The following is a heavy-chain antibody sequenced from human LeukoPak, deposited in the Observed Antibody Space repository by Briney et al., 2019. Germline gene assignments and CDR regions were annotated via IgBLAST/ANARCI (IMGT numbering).Heavy chain of an antibody. D-gene: IGHD3-22*01. CDR3: ARGSRYYYDSMLDY. CDR2: ISYDGSNK. Sequence: GSLLLSCAASGFTFISYAMHWVRQAPGKGLEWVAVISYDGSNKYYADSVKGRFTISRDNSKNTLYLQMNSLRAEDTAVYYCARGSRYYYDSMLDYWGQGTLVTVSS. J-gene: IGHJ4*02. V-gene: IGHV3-30-3*01. CDR1: GFTFISYA.